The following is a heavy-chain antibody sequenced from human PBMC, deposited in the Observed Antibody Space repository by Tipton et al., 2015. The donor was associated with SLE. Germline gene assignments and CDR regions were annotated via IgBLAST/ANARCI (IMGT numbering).Heavy chain of an antibody. Sequence: TLSLTCTVSGGSISSHYWSWIRQPPGKGLEWIGYIYYSGSTNYNPSLKSRVTMSVDTSKNQFSLRLTSVTAADTAIYYCARDKENAYCGGDCYSGWFDPWGQGTLVTVSS. CDR1: GGSISSHY. V-gene: IGHV4-59*11. CDR2: IYYSGST. J-gene: IGHJ5*02. D-gene: IGHD2-21*01. CDR3: ARDKENAYCGGDCYSGWFDP.